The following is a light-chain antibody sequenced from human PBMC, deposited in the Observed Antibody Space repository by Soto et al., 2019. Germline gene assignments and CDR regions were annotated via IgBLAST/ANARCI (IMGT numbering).Light chain of an antibody. CDR1: QDIRGA. Sequence: AIQVTQSPSSLSASVGDRVTITCLASQDIRGALAWYQQKPGKPPKLLIYDVSTLENGVPSRFSGDSSGTQFTLTISGLQPEDFGTYYCQQFNSYPVTFGDGTRLDIK. V-gene: IGKV1-13*02. CDR3: QQFNSYPVT. CDR2: DVS. J-gene: IGKJ5*01.